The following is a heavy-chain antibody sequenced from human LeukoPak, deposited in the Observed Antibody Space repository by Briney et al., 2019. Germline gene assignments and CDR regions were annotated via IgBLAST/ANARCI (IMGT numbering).Heavy chain of an antibody. J-gene: IGHJ6*02. CDR2: INYSGST. CDR3: ARNELISSNYYYYGMDV. CDR1: GGSISSGGNY. Sequence: SETLSLTCTVCGGSISSGGNYWSWIRQNPGKGLEWIGYINYSGSTYYNPSLKSRVTISVDTSKNQFSLKLSSVTAADTAVNYCARNELISSNYYYYGMDVWGQGTTVTVSS. V-gene: IGHV4-31*03.